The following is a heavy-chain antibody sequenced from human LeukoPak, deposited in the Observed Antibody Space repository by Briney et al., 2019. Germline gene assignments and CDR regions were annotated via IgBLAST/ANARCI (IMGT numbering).Heavy chain of an antibody. D-gene: IGHD2-21*02. CDR2: INHSGST. CDR3: ARSSVGGDGGYYYYMDV. CDR1: GGSFSGYY. V-gene: IGHV4-34*01. Sequence: SETLSLTCAVYGGSFSGYYWSWIRQPPGKGLEWIGEINHSGSTNYNPSFKSRVTISVDTSKNQFSLKLSSVTAADTAVYYCARSSVGGDGGYYYYMDVWGKGTTVTISS. J-gene: IGHJ6*03.